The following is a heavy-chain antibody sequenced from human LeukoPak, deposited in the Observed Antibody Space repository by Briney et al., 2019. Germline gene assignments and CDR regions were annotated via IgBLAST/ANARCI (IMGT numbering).Heavy chain of an antibody. CDR2: INPNSGDT. V-gene: IGHV1-2*02. J-gene: IGHJ4*02. CDR3: ARDLRRRRDPVD. Sequence: EASVKVPCKASGYTFTANYLHWVRQAPGQGPELMGWINPNSGDTRFAQKFQGRVTMTRDTSISTAYMELSRLRLDDTAVYYCARDLRRRRDPVDWGQGTLVTVSS. CDR1: GYTFTANY. D-gene: IGHD4-23*01.